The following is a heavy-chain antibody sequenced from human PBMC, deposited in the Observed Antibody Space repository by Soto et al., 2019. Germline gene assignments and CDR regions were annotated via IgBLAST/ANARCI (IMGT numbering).Heavy chain of an antibody. J-gene: IGHJ3*02. CDR3: ARGRIYGDPPHDAFDI. Sequence: ASVKVSCKASGYTFTGYYMHWVRQAPGQGLEWMGWINPNSGGTNYAQKFQGWVTMTRDTSISTAYMELSRLRSDDTAVYYCARGRIYGDPPHDAFDIWGQGTMVTVSS. V-gene: IGHV1-2*04. D-gene: IGHD4-17*01. CDR2: INPNSGGT. CDR1: GYTFTGYY.